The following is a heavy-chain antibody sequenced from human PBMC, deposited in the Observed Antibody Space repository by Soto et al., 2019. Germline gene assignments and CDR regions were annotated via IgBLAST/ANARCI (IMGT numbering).Heavy chain of an antibody. D-gene: IGHD6-13*01. CDR2: IDPSDSYT. CDR1: GYSFTSYW. J-gene: IGHJ5*02. CDR3: ARSSSSWSEFDP. Sequence: GESLKISCKGSGYSFTSYWISWVREMPGKGLEWMGRIDPSDSYTNYSPSFQGHVTISADKSISTAYLQWSSLKASDTAMYYCARSSSSWSEFDPWGQGTLVTVSS. V-gene: IGHV5-10-1*01.